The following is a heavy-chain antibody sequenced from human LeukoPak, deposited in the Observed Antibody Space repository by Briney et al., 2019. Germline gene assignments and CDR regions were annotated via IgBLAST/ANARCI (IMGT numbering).Heavy chain of an antibody. V-gene: IGHV3-48*04. D-gene: IGHD1-26*01. CDR1: GFTFSSYS. CDR2: INSDGTTI. Sequence: GGSLRLSCAASGFTFSSYSMNWVRQAPGKGPELVSYINSDGTTIYYADSVKGRFTVSRDNAKNSLFLQMNSLRAEDTAIYYCAKKYSTGLDPWGQGTLVTVSS. CDR3: AKKYSTGLDP. J-gene: IGHJ5*02.